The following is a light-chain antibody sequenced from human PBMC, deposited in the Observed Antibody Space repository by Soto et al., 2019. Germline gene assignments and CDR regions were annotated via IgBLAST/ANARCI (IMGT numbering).Light chain of an antibody. CDR2: EVS. CDR3: MSYVGGNSVA. CDR1: DNDVGRYDY. V-gene: IGLV2-8*01. Sequence: QSVLTQPPSASGSPGMSVTLSCSGTDNDVGRYDYVSWYQQHPGKAPKLLIYEVSKPPSGVPDRFSASKSGNTASLTVSGLQGEDEADYYCMSYVGGNSVAFGGGTKLTVL. J-gene: IGLJ2*01.